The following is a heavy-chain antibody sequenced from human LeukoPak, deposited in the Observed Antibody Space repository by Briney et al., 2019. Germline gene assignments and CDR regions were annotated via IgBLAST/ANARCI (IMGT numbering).Heavy chain of an antibody. D-gene: IGHD6-6*01. Sequence: GGSLRLSCAASGFTFSSYAMHWVRQAPGKGLEWVSSISSSSSYIYYADSVKGRFTISRDNAKNSLYLQMNSLRAEDTAVYYCARSSAGIAARSRMDVWGKGTTVTVSS. J-gene: IGHJ6*03. CDR1: GFTFSSYA. CDR2: ISSSSSYI. CDR3: ARSSAGIAARSRMDV. V-gene: IGHV3-21*01.